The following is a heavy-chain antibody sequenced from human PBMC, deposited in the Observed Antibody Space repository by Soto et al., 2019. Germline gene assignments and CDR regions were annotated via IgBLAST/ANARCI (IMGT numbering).Heavy chain of an antibody. CDR1: GGSFSGYY. V-gene: IGHV4-34*01. J-gene: IGHJ5*02. CDR3: ARGGLVGVVAATGNGFDP. D-gene: IGHD2-15*01. Sequence: SETLSLTCAVYGGSFSGYYWSWIRQPPGKGLEWIGEINHSGSTNYNPSLKSRVTISVDTSKNQFSLKLSSVTAADTAVYYCARGGLVGVVAATGNGFDPWGQGTQVTVSS. CDR2: INHSGST.